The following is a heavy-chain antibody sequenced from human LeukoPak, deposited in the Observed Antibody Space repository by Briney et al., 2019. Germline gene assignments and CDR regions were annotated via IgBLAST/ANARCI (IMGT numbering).Heavy chain of an antibody. V-gene: IGHV3-21*01. CDR3: AXXDYYDSXGYGY. Sequence: GGSLRLSCAASGFTFSSYSMNWVRQAPGKGLEWVSSISSSSSYIYYADSVKGRFTISRDNAKNSLYLQMNSLRAEDTAVYYCAXXDYYDSXGYGYWGQGTLVTVSS. CDR2: ISSSSSYI. D-gene: IGHD3-22*01. J-gene: IGHJ4*02. CDR1: GFTFSSYS.